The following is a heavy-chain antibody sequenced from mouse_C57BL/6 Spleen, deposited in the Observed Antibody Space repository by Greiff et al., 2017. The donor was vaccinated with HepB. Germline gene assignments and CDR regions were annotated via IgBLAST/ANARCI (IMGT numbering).Heavy chain of an antibody. CDR2: INPNNGGT. Sequence: VQLQQSGPELVKPGASVKIPCKASGYTFTDYNMDWVKQSHGKSLEWIGDINPNNGGTIYNQKFKGKATLTVDKSSSTAYMELHSLTSEDTAVYYCARFDYDGRTFAYWGQGTLVTVSA. CDR1: GYTFTDYN. CDR3: ARFDYDGRTFAY. V-gene: IGHV1-18*01. D-gene: IGHD2-4*01. J-gene: IGHJ3*01.